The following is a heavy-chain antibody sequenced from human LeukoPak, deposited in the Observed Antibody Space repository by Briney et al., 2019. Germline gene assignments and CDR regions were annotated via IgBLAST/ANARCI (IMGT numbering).Heavy chain of an antibody. V-gene: IGHV6-1*01. D-gene: IGHD1-1*01. CDR3: ARGVERIDY. Sequence: SQTLSLTCAISGDSVSSNSAAWNWVRQSPERGLEWLGRTFYRSKWYNEYAVSVKGRITINPDTSKNQFSLQVNSVTPDDTPVYYCARGVERIDYWGQGTLVTVSS. CDR2: TFYRSKWYN. CDR1: GDSVSSNSAA. J-gene: IGHJ4*02.